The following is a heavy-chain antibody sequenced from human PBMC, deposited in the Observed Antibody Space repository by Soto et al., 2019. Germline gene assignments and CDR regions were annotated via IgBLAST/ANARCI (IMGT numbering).Heavy chain of an antibody. CDR2: IWHDGNNK. J-gene: IGHJ6*02. CDR1: ASTFSNYG. CDR3: ASDLVGASDSYGLDV. Sequence: GGSLRLSCAASASTFSNYGMHWVRQAPGKGLEWVAIIWHDGNNKYYTDSVRGRFIISRDNSKNRLYLQMNSLRAEDTAVYYCASDLVGASDSYGLDVWGQGTPVTVSS. V-gene: IGHV3-33*01. D-gene: IGHD1-26*01.